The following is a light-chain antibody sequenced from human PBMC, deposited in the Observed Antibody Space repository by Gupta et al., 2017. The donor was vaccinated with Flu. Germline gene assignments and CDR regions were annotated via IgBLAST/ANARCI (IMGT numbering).Light chain of an antibody. CDR3: QQGDSTPRT. Sequence: PSSLSPSVGDRVTLTCRASQNVTNYLNWYQQRAGEAPRLLIYAASSSQSGVPSRISGGGSGTDFTLTISRLQPEDFATYYCQQGDSTPRTFGPGTKVEIK. V-gene: IGKV1-39*01. J-gene: IGKJ3*01. CDR1: QNVTNY. CDR2: AAS.